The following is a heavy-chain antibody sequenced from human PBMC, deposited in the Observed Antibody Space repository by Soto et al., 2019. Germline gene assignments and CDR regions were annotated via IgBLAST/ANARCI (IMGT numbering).Heavy chain of an antibody. CDR2: ISGSGGST. CDR1: GFTFSSYA. Sequence: GGSLRLSCAASGFTFSSYAMSWVRQAPGKGLEWVSAISGSGGSTYYADSVKGRFTISRDNSKNTLYLQMNSLRAEDTAVYYCAKDPIWELDYYGMDVWGQGTTVTAP. CDR3: AKDPIWELDYYGMDV. V-gene: IGHV3-23*01. D-gene: IGHD1-26*01. J-gene: IGHJ6*02.